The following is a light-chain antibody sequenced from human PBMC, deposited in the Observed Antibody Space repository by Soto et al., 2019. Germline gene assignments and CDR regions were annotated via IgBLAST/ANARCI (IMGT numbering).Light chain of an antibody. J-gene: IGKJ3*01. Sequence: DIQMTQSPSSLSASVGDRVTITCRASQIINTWLAWYQQKPGKAPKLLIYRASNLVNGVPARFSGSGSGTEFTLTISSLQPDDVSMYDCQQYETYSGTFGPGTKVDL. CDR1: QIINTW. CDR3: QQYETYSGT. CDR2: RAS. V-gene: IGKV1-5*03.